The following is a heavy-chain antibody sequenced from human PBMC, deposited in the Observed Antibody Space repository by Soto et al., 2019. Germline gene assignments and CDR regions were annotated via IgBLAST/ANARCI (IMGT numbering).Heavy chain of an antibody. D-gene: IGHD3-10*01. CDR3: AKDEQLYGPDAFDI. V-gene: IGHV3-23*01. CDR1: GFTFSNYG. J-gene: IGHJ3*02. Sequence: GGSLRLSCAASGFTFSNYGMTWVRQAPGKGLEWVSGMSRDGGVTDYTDSVKGRFTISRDISKNTLYLQMNSLRAEDTAVYYCAKDEQLYGPDAFDIWGQGTMVTVSS. CDR2: MSRDGGVT.